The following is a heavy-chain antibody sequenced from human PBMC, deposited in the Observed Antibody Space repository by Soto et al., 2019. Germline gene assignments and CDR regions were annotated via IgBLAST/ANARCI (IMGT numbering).Heavy chain of an antibody. V-gene: IGHV1-2*02. CDR3: AVYCSGGSCYPDWFDP. J-gene: IGHJ5*02. Sequence: ASVKVSCKASGYTFTGYYMHWVRQAPGQGLAWMGWINPNSGGTNYAQKFQGRVTMTRDTSISTAYMELSRLRSDDTAVYYCAVYCSGGSCYPDWFDPWGQGTLVTVS. CDR2: INPNSGGT. CDR1: GYTFTGYY. D-gene: IGHD2-15*01.